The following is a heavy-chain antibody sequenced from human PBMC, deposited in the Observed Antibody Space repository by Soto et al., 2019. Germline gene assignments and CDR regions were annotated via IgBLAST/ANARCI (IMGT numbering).Heavy chain of an antibody. CDR2: IYYSGST. CDR3: ALTAMGVFDY. D-gene: IGHD5-18*01. Sequence: SETLSLTCTVSGGSISSYYSSWIRQPPGKGLEWIGYIYYSGSTNYNPSLKSRVTISVDTSKNQFSLQRSSVTAADTAVYYGALTAMGVFDYWGHGTLVTVS. J-gene: IGHJ4*01. CDR1: GGSISSYY. V-gene: IGHV4-59*01.